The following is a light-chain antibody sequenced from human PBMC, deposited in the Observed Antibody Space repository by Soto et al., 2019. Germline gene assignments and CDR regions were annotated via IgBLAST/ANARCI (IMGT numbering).Light chain of an antibody. Sequence: DIQMTQSPSSLSASVGDRVTITCQASQDIATYLIWYHQKPGRAPRLLIYVSSNLETGVPSRFSGTGSGTHFTFTIGSLQPEDIGTYYCQQYNNLPYTFGQGTKLEIE. CDR3: QQYNNLPYT. CDR2: VSS. CDR1: QDIATY. V-gene: IGKV1-33*01. J-gene: IGKJ2*01.